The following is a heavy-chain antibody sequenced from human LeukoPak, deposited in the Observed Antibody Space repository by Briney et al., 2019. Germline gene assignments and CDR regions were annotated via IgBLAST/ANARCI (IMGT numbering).Heavy chain of an antibody. CDR3: ARGSLGFPVLGGPRRGWFDP. CDR2: IYHSGNT. V-gene: IGHV4-59*12. Sequence: PSETLSLTCTVSGDSLISNYWSWIRQPPGKGLEWIGYIYHSGNTNYNPSLKSRVTMSVDTSKNQFSLKLSSVTAADTAVYYCARGSLGFPVLGGPRRGWFDPWGQGTLVTVSS. D-gene: IGHD3-16*01. J-gene: IGHJ5*02. CDR1: GDSLISNY.